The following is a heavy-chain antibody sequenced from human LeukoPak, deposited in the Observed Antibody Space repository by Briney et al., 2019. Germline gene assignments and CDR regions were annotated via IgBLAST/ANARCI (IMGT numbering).Heavy chain of an antibody. CDR2: INHSGGT. CDR1: GESLSGYY. D-gene: IGHD5-18*01. V-gene: IGHV4-34*01. J-gene: IGHJ4*02. Sequence: SETLSLTCVVYGESLSGYYCNWIRQPPGKGLEWIGEINHSGGTNYNPSPKSRVTISVDTSMSVFSLKLSSVTAADTAVYYCARSQLWSPFSYWGQGTLVTVSS. CDR3: ARSQLWSPFSY.